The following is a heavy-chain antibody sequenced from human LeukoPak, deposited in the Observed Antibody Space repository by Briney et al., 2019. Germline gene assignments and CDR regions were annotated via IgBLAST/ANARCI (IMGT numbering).Heavy chain of an antibody. CDR3: ARDATYYDVLTGKGGFDP. J-gene: IGHJ5*02. D-gene: IGHD3-9*01. CDR2: ISSSSSYI. V-gene: IGHV3-21*01. Sequence: GGSLTVSCAASGFTFSSYSMNWVRQAPGKGLEWVSSISSSSSYIYYADSVKGRFTISRDNAKNSLYLQMNSLRAEDTAVYYCARDATYYDVLTGKGGFDPWGQGTLVTVSS. CDR1: GFTFSSYS.